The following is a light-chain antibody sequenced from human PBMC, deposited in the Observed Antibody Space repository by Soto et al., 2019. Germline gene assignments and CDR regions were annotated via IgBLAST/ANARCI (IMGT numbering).Light chain of an antibody. CDR3: QQRSNWPT. Sequence: EIVLTQSPGTLSLSPGERANLSCMASQSVSSNYLAWYQQKPGQAPRLLIYGASSRATGIPDRFSGSGSGTDFTLTISRLEPEDFAVYYCQQRSNWPTFGQGTRLEIK. V-gene: IGKV3D-20*02. J-gene: IGKJ5*01. CDR1: QSVSSNY. CDR2: GAS.